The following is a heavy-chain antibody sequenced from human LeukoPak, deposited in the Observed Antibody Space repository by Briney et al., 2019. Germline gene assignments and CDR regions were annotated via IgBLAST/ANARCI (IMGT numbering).Heavy chain of an antibody. Sequence: GGSLRLSCAASGFTFSSYWMHWVRPAPGKGLVWVSRIKSDGSGTSYADSVKGRFTISRDNVNNTLYLQMNSLRAEDTAVYYCASTDMATPGDYWGQGTLVTVSS. CDR2: IKSDGSGT. J-gene: IGHJ4*02. CDR1: GFTFSSYW. D-gene: IGHD5-24*01. CDR3: ASTDMATPGDY. V-gene: IGHV3-74*01.